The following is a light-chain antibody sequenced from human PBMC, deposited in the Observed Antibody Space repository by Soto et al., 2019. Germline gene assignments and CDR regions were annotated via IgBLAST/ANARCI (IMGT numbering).Light chain of an antibody. CDR3: QQRSNWPRGT. Sequence: EIVLTQSPATLSLSPGERATLSCRASQTVTKYLAWYQQKPGQAPRLLIYDASNRATGIPARFSGSGSETDFTLTISSLEPEDFAVYYCQQRSNWPRGTFGQGTKVEIK. J-gene: IGKJ1*01. CDR1: QTVTKY. V-gene: IGKV3-11*01. CDR2: DAS.